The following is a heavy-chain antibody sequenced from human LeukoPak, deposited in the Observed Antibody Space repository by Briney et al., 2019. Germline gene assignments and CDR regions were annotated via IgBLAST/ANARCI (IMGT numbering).Heavy chain of an antibody. CDR1: GFTFTNFW. CDR2: ITTDGSST. Sequence: GGSLRLSCAASGFTFTNFWMHWVRQAPGKGLEWVSRITTDGSSTRYADSVKGRFTISKDNAKNTVYLQMNSLRAEDTTMYYCASLTSTSPEDYWGQGTLVTVSS. V-gene: IGHV3-74*01. J-gene: IGHJ4*02. CDR3: ASLTSTSPEDY. D-gene: IGHD2-2*01.